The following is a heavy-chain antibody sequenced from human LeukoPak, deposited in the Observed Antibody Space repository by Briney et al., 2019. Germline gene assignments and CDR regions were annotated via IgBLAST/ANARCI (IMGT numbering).Heavy chain of an antibody. D-gene: IGHD1-7*01. CDR3: ARVGLEGVTGTTGIAFDI. V-gene: IGHV1-69*05. CDR2: IIPIFGTA. J-gene: IGHJ3*02. CDR1: GGTFSSYA. Sequence: SVKVSCKASGGTFSSYAISWVRQAPGQGLEWMGGIIPIFGTANYAQKFQGRVTITTDESTSTAYMELSSLRSEDTAVYYCARVGLEGVTGTTGIAFDIWGQGTMVTVSS.